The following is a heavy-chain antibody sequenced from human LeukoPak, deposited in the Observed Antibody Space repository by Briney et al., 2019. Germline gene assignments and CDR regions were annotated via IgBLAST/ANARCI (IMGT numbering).Heavy chain of an antibody. Sequence: SQTLSLTCTVSGGSISSGDYYWSWIRQPPGKGLEWIAYIDYSGSTYYNPSLKSRFTISVDTSKNQFSLKLSSVTAADTAVYYCARVASSSWYYFDYWGQGTLVTVSS. D-gene: IGHD6-13*01. CDR1: GGSISSGDYY. CDR2: IDYSGST. J-gene: IGHJ4*02. CDR3: ARVASSSWYYFDY. V-gene: IGHV4-30-4*08.